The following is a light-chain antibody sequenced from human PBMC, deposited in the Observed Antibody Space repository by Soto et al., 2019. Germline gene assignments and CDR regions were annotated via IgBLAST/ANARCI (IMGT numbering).Light chain of an antibody. J-gene: IGKJ1*01. V-gene: IGKV3-15*01. CDR2: GPS. CDR1: QTINDN. Sequence: VMTQAPATLSVAPGERVTRCCRARQTINDNVACDQLKGGQVPRILLSGPSTSATDIPARFSGSGYGTEFTPTISSLQSEDFAEYHCQQYNNWPQTFGQGTKVDTK. CDR3: QQYNNWPQT.